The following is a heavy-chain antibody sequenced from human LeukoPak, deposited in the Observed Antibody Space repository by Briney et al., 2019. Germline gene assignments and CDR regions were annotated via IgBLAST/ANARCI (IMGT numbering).Heavy chain of an antibody. CDR1: GFTFSTYA. J-gene: IGHJ4*02. CDR2: ISNSGDNT. V-gene: IGHV3-23*01. D-gene: IGHD2-15*01. Sequence: PGGSLRLSCAASGFTFSTYALSWVRQVPGKGLEWVSGISNSGDNTYYADSVKGRFTIPRDNSRDTLSLQMNSLRAEDTAIYYCAKDVMRCSGGCIWGQGTLVTVSS. CDR3: AKDVMRCSGGCI.